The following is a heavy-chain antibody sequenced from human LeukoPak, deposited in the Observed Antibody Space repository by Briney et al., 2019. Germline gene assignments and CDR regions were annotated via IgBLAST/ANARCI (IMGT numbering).Heavy chain of an antibody. D-gene: IGHD4/OR15-4a*01. CDR3: AREESGGCWRSLDY. Sequence: SVPVSLMCTVAGGFVNRCFWSWIRQPAGKGLEGLGRIHASGSSNYNSSLKSRVTMSVDTSENQFSLKLNSVTAADTAIYYCAREESGGCWRSLDYWGQGTLVTVSS. CDR2: IHASGSS. V-gene: IGHV4-4*07. J-gene: IGHJ4*02. CDR1: GGFVNRCF.